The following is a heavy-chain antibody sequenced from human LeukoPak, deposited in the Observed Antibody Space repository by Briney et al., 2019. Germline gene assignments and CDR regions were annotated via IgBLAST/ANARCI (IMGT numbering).Heavy chain of an antibody. CDR3: ANVATAGDY. V-gene: IGHV3-30*02. J-gene: IGHJ4*02. CDR1: GFTFSSYG. CDR2: IRCDGSNK. D-gene: IGHD6-13*01. Sequence: PGGSLRLSCAASGFTFSSYGMHWVRQAPGKGLEWVAFIRCDGSNKYYADSVKGRFTISRDNSKNTLYLQMNSLRAEDTAVYYCANVATAGDYWGQGTLVTVSS.